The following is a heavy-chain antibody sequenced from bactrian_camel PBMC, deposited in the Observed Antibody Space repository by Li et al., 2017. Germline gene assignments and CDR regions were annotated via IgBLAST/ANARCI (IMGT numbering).Heavy chain of an antibody. V-gene: IGHV3S31*01. D-gene: IGHD3*01. CDR3: AAGLDYCSGSWYGYRY. CDR1: GFTFSSYA. J-gene: IGHJ4*01. CDR2: INSGGGST. Sequence: VQLVESGGDLVQPGGSLRLSCAASGFTFSSYAMSWVRQAPGKGLEWVSSINSGGGSTYYADSVKGRFTISQDDAKNTLYLQMNSLKPEDTAMYYCAAGLDYCSGSWYGYRYWGQGTQVTVS.